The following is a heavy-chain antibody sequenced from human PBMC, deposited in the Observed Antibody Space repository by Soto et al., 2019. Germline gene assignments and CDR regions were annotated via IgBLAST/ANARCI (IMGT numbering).Heavy chain of an antibody. CDR1: GFTFSNYW. Sequence: GGSLRLSCAASGFTFSNYWMHWVRQAPGKGLVWVSRINFDESTTTYADSVQGRFTISRDNAKNTLYLQLNSLRAEDTAIYYCVTGGRTAGHEYHFDDWGEGALVTVS. J-gene: IGHJ4*02. CDR3: VTGGRTAGHEYHFDD. D-gene: IGHD3-16*01. CDR2: INFDESTT. V-gene: IGHV3-74*01.